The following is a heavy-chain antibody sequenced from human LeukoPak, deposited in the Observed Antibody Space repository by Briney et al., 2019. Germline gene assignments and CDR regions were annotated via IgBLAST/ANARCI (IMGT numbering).Heavy chain of an antibody. CDR2: ISGSGGST. CDR1: GFTFSSYA. D-gene: IGHD6-19*01. J-gene: IGHJ4*02. V-gene: IGHV3-23*01. Sequence: GSLRLSCASSGFTFSSYAMSWVRQAPGKGLEWIAAISGSGGSTYYADSVKGRFTISRDNYKNTLYLQMNSLRAEETAVYYCAKDRDGSGWWEVFDYWGQGTLVTVSS. CDR3: AKDRDGSGWWEVFDY.